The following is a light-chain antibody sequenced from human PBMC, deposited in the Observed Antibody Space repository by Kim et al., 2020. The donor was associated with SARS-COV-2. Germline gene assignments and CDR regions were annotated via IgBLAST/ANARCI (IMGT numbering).Light chain of an antibody. V-gene: IGKV1-39*01. CDR3: QQSYSTPYT. CDR2: GAS. J-gene: IGKJ2*01. Sequence: DIQMTQSPSSLSASVGDRVTITCRASQSISNYLNWYQQNPGKAPKLLISGASSLQSGVPSSFSGSGSGTDFTLTIGSLQPEDSATYYCQQSYSTPYTFGQGTKLEI. CDR1: QSISNY.